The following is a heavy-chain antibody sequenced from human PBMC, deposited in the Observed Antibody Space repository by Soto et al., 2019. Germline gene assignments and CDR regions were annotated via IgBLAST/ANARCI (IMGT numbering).Heavy chain of an antibody. CDR2: ISAAGGTT. CDR1: GFTFDTNG. Sequence: GSLRLSCAASGFTFDTNGMTWVRQAPGKGLEWVSAISAAGGTTYYADPVKGRFTISRDNSKSTLYLQMNSLRDGDTAVYYCARGFSAGKGSPPDYWGQGTLVTVSS. J-gene: IGHJ4*02. V-gene: IGHV3-23*01. D-gene: IGHD3-10*01. CDR3: ARGFSAGKGSPPDY.